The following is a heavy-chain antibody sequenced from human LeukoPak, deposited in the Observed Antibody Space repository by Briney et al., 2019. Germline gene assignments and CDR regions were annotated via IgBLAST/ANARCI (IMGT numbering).Heavy chain of an antibody. J-gene: IGHJ4*02. CDR3: ARLHYCGGNCYYFDS. CDR2: IFDSGSS. D-gene: IGHD2-21*02. Sequence: SETLSLPCTVSGGSTSSNYWSWIRQPPGKGLEWIGYIFDSGSSNYSPSLKTRVTIAVDRSMNQFSLSLHSMTTADTAVYYCARLHYCGGNCYYFDSWGQGTQVTVSS. V-gene: IGHV4-59*12. CDR1: GGSTSSNY.